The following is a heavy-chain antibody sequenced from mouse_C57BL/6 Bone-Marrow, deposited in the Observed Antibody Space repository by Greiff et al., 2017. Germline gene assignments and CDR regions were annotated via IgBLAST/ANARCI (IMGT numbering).Heavy chain of an antibody. Sequence: DVMLVEPGGGLVKPGGSLKLSCAASGFTFSDYGMHWVRQAPEKGLEWVAYISSGSSTIYYADTVKGRFTISRDNAKNTLFLQMTSLRSEDTAMYYCARNYYGGYWGQGTTLTVSS. CDR3: ARNYYGGY. V-gene: IGHV5-17*01. CDR2: ISSGSSTI. J-gene: IGHJ2*01. CDR1: GFTFSDYG. D-gene: IGHD1-1*01.